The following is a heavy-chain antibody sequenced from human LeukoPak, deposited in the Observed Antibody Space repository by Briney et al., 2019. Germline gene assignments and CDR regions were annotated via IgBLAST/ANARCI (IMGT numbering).Heavy chain of an antibody. CDR2: INPNSGGT. CDR3: AREVGYSSSWYFGY. D-gene: IGHD6-13*01. CDR1: GYTFTGYY. V-gene: IGHV1-2*02. J-gene: IGHJ4*02. Sequence: ASVKVSCKASGYTFTGYYMHWVRQAPGQGLEWMGWINPNSGGTNYAQKFQGRVTMTRDTSISTAYMELSRLRSDDTAVYYCAREVGYSSSWYFGYWGQGTLVTVSS.